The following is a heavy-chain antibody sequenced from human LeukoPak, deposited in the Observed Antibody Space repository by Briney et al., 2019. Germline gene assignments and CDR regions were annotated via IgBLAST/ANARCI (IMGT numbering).Heavy chain of an antibody. J-gene: IGHJ4*02. V-gene: IGHV3-23*01. CDR3: AKDPD. CDR2: ISGSGNIK. Sequence: GGSLRLSCAASGFTFSSYAMSWVRQAPGKGLEWVSGISGSGNIKYYADSVKGRFTIPRDNSKKTLHLQMNSLRAEDTAVYYCAKDPDWGQGTLVTVSS. CDR1: GFTFSSYA.